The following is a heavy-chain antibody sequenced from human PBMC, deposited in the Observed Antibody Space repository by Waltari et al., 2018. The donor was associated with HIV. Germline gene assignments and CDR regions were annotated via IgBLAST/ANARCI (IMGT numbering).Heavy chain of an antibody. CDR2: FYDVAST. CDR1: GGSISSGGYS. CDR3: ARGTSFSSSSTFFDY. Sequence: QVQLQESGPGLVQPSQTLSLTCTVSGGSISSGGYSWSWIRQPPGTGLEWMWYFYDVASTYDNPSLNSRVSRSVETSKNQFSLKLSSVTAAETAVYYCARGTSFSSSSTFFDYWGQGTLVTVSS. J-gene: IGHJ4*02. V-gene: IGHV4-31*03. D-gene: IGHD6-6*01.